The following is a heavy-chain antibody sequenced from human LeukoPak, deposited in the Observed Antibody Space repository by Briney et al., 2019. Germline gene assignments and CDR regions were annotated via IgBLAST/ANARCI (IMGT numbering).Heavy chain of an antibody. Sequence: GGSLRLSCAASGFTFSSYAMTWVRQAPGKGLEWISAISGSGDKTYYADSVKGRFSISRDNSENTLYLQMNSLRADDTAVYYCAKDQAPKDNVGGPNGFDIWRQATMVTVSS. CDR2: ISGSGDKT. CDR3: AKDQAPKDNVGGPNGFDI. D-gene: IGHD3-16*01. CDR1: GFTFSSYA. J-gene: IGHJ3*02. V-gene: IGHV3-23*01.